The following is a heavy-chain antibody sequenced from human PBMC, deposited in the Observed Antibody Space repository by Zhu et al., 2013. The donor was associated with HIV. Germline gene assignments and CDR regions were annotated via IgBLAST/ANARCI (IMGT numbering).Heavy chain of an antibody. CDR2: ISYNGNS. CDR1: GGSISSYGYY. Sequence: QVQLQESGPGLVKPSETLSLTCIVSGGSISSYGYYWGWIRQPPGKGLEWIGSISYNGNSYNNPSLKSRVTISVDTSKNQFSLKLSSVTAADTAVYYCARVPRRRQLPDYWGQGTLVTVSS. D-gene: IGHD1-26*01. V-gene: IGHV4-39*07. CDR3: ARVPRRRQLPDY. J-gene: IGHJ4*02.